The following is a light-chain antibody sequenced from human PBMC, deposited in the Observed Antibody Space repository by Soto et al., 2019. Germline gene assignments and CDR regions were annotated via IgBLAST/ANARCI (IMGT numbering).Light chain of an antibody. V-gene: IGKV3D-15*01. CDR2: GAS. CDR3: QHYNNWPWT. J-gene: IGKJ1*01. CDR1: QSISSN. Sequence: EIVMTQSPATLSVSPGERATLSCRASQSISSNLAWYQQKPGQAPRLLIYGASSRTTDIPARFSGSGSGTEFTLTISSLQSEDFAVYYCQHYNNWPWTVGQGTMVEIK.